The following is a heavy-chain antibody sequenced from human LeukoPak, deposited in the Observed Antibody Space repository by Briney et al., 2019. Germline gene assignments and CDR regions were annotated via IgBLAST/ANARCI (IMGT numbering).Heavy chain of an antibody. CDR2: INHSGST. Sequence: SETLSLTCAVYGGSFSGYYWSWIRQPPGKGLEWIGEINHSGSTNYNPSLKSRVTISVDTSKNQFSLKLSSVTAADTAVYYCARSTYYYDSSGYSFDYWGQGTLVTVSS. CDR1: GGSFSGYY. J-gene: IGHJ4*02. V-gene: IGHV4-34*01. CDR3: ARSTYYYDSSGYSFDY. D-gene: IGHD3-22*01.